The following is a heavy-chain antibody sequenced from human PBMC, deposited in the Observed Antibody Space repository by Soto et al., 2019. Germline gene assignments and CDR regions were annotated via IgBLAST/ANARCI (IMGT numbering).Heavy chain of an antibody. Sequence: GGSLRLSFAASGFTFGSYAMTWVRQAPGKGLEWVSSISGSDDSTYYADAVKGRFTITRDNTKNALYLQMNSMRDEDMVVYYCAKEEYDSSGYYLAWGQGTQVTVSS. CDR2: ISGSDDST. V-gene: IGHV3-23*01. CDR3: AKEEYDSSGYYLA. CDR1: GFTFGSYA. D-gene: IGHD3-22*01. J-gene: IGHJ5*02.